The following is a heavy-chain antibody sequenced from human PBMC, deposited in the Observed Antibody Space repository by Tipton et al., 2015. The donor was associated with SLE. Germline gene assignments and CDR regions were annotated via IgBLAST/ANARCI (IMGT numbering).Heavy chain of an antibody. D-gene: IGHD5-18*01. CDR2: INWNGGST. Sequence: GSLRLSCAASGFSFDGHGMSWVRQAPGKGLEWVSGINWNGGSTGYGDSVKGRFTVSRDNARNSLYLQMSGLRGEDTAVYYCARAYSYGYDYYYYGMDVWGQGTTVTVSS. V-gene: IGHV3-20*04. CDR1: GFSFDGHG. CDR3: ARAYSYGYDYYYYGMDV. J-gene: IGHJ6*02.